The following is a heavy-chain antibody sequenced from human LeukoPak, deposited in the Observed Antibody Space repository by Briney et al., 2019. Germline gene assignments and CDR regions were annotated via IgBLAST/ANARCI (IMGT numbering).Heavy chain of an antibody. J-gene: IGHJ4*02. CDR3: ARDRGVTAISAGIGY. V-gene: IGHV3-11*01. D-gene: IGHD2-21*02. Sequence: GGSLRLSCAASGFTFSDYYMSWIRQAPGKGLEWASYISSSGSTIYYADSVKGRFTISRDNAKNSLYLQMNSLRAEDTAVYYCARDRGVTAISAGIGYWGQGTLVTVSS. CDR2: ISSSGSTI. CDR1: GFTFSDYY.